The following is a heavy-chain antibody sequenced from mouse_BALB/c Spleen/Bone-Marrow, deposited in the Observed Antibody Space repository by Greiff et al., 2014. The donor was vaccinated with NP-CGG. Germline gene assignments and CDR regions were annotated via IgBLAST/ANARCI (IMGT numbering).Heavy chain of an antibody. CDR3: ARSGYGSNYDY. V-gene: IGHV1-80*01. CDR1: GYAFSAYW. J-gene: IGHJ2*01. D-gene: IGHD1-1*01. CDR2: IYPGDGDT. Sequence: VQLQQSGAELVRPRSSVKISCKASGYAFSAYWMIWVKQRPGQGLEWIGQIYPGDGDTNYNGKFKGKATLTADKSSSTAYMRLSSLTSEDSAVYFCARSGYGSNYDYWGQGTTLTVSS.